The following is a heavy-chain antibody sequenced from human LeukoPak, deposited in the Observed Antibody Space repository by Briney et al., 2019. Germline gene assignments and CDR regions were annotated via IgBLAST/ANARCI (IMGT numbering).Heavy chain of an antibody. V-gene: IGHV4-31*03. CDR2: IYYSGST. J-gene: IGHJ5*02. Sequence: SETLSLTCTVSGGSISSGGYYWSWIRQHPGKGLEWIGYIYYSGSTYYNPSLKSRVTISVDTSKNQFSLKLSSVTAADTAVYYCARVTYCSGGSCYPFDPRGQGTLVTVSS. CDR3: ARVTYCSGGSCYPFDP. CDR1: GGSISSGGYY. D-gene: IGHD2-15*01.